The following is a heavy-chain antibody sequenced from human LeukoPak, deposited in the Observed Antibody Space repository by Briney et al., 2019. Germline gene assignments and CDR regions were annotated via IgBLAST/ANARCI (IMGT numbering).Heavy chain of an antibody. Sequence: SQTLSLTCAISGDSVSSNSAAWNWSRQSPSRGLEWLGRTYYRSKWISDYAVSVKSRMTINADTSKNQFSLQVNSVTPEDTAVYYCARKGTVTTPFDYWGQGILVTVSS. CDR2: TYYRSKWIS. V-gene: IGHV6-1*01. J-gene: IGHJ4*02. D-gene: IGHD1/OR15-1a*01. CDR3: ARKGTVTTPFDY. CDR1: GDSVSSNSAA.